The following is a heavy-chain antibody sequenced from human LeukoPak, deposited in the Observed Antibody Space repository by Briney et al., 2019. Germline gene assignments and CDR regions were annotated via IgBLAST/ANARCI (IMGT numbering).Heavy chain of an antibody. Sequence: GESLKISCKGSGYSFTSYWIGWVRQMPGKGLEWMGITYPGDSDTRYSPSFQGQVTISADKSISTAYLQWSSLKASDTAMYYCARHLVVVPAAIPARNYYYMDVWGKGTTVTVSS. J-gene: IGHJ6*03. CDR1: GYSFTSYW. D-gene: IGHD2-2*01. CDR3: ARHLVVVPAAIPARNYYYMDV. CDR2: TYPGDSDT. V-gene: IGHV5-51*01.